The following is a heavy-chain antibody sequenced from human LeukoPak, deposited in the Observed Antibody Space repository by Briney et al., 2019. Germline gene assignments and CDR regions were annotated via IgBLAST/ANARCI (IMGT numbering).Heavy chain of an antibody. CDR3: ARDNYNSGWSVWFDP. D-gene: IGHD6-19*01. CDR2: IYPSGST. V-gene: IGHV4-61*02. J-gene: IGHJ5*02. CDR1: GGSISSSSSH. Sequence: SETLSLTCTVSGGSISSSSSHWSWVRQPAGKRLVWIGRIYPSGSTNYNPSLKSRVTMSIYTSKNQFSLKLSSVTAADTAVYYCARDNYNSGWSVWFDPWGQGTLVTVSS.